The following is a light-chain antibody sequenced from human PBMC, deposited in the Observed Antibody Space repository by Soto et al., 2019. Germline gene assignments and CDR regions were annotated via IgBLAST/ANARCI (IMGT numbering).Light chain of an antibody. J-gene: IGLJ2*01. CDR3: QTWGTGILV. CDR1: SGHSSYA. CDR2: LNSDGSH. Sequence: QPVLTQPPSASASLGASVKLTCTLSSGHSSYAIAWHQQQPEKGPRYLMKLNSDGSHSKGDGIPDRFSGSSSGAERYLTISSFQSEDEADYYCQTWGTGILVFGGGTKLTVL. V-gene: IGLV4-69*01.